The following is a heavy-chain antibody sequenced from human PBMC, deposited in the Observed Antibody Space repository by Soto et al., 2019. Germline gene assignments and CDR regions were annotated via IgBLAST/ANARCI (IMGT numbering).Heavy chain of an antibody. D-gene: IGHD3-3*01. J-gene: IGHJ4*02. Sequence: QVHLQQWGAGLLKSLETLSLTCAVYGGSFSGYYWSWFRQPPGQGLEWIGEINHSGSTNYNPSLESRVTISADPSKNQFSLKLSSVTAADTAVYYCASKHFFSVLFGVVTTHFDYWSQGTLVTVSS. CDR3: ASKHFFSVLFGVVTTHFDY. CDR2: INHSGST. V-gene: IGHV4-34*01. CDR1: GGSFSGYY.